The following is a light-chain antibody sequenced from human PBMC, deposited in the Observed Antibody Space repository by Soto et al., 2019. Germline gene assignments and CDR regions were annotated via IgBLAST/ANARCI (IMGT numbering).Light chain of an antibody. CDR3: QQHETLIT. CDR1: QSISSW. J-gene: IGKJ5*01. CDR2: DAS. V-gene: IGKV1-5*01. Sequence: DIQMTQSPSTLSASVGDRVTITCRASQSISSWLAWYQQKPGKAPKLLIYDASNLESGVPSRFSGSGSGTEFTLTISSLQPDDFAVYYCQQHETLITFGQGTRLEI.